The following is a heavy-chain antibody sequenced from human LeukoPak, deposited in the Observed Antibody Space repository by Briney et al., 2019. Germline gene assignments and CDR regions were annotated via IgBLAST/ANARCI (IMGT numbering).Heavy chain of an antibody. CDR2: INPNSGGT. CDR3: ARDQGGYYSSSWVFDY. V-gene: IGHV1-2*02. Sequence: ASVKLSCKASGYTFTGYYMHWVRQAPGQGLGLMGWINPNSGGTNFAQNFQGRGTITRDTAISTAYMELSRLRSDDTGVYYCARDQGGYYSSSWVFDYWGQGTLGTVSS. D-gene: IGHD6-13*01. J-gene: IGHJ4*02. CDR1: GYTFTGYY.